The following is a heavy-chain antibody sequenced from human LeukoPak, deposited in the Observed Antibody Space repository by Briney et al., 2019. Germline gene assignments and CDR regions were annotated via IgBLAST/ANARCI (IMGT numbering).Heavy chain of an antibody. V-gene: IGHV1-18*01. J-gene: IGHJ4*02. Sequence: ASVKVSCKASGYTFTSYGISWVRQAPGQGLEWMGWISAYNGNTNYAQKLQGRVTMTTDTSTSTAYMELSSLRSEDTAVYYCARGPTYYYGSGSYYTYWGQGTLVTVSS. D-gene: IGHD3-10*01. CDR3: ARGPTYYYGSGSYYTY. CDR1: GYTFTSYG. CDR2: ISAYNGNT.